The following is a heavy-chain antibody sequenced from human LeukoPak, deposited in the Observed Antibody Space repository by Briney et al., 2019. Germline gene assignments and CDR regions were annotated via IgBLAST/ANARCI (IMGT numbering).Heavy chain of an antibody. V-gene: IGHV3-7*01. CDR2: INQDGSEK. J-gene: IGHJ4*02. Sequence: PGGSPRLSCAASGFTISPSWVSWLCQAPGKGLEWVANINQDGSEKYYVVSVKGRFTISRDNAKNSLYLQMNSLRAEDTAVYYCARDELWGQGTLVTVSS. CDR1: GFTISPSW. CDR3: ARDEL. D-gene: IGHD3-10*01.